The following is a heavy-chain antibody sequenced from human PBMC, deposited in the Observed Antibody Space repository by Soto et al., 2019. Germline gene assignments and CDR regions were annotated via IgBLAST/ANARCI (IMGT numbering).Heavy chain of an antibody. CDR1: GFTFSSYG. Sequence: GGSLRISCAASGFTFSSYGMHWVRQAPGKGLEWVAVISYDGSNKYYADSVKGRFTISRDNSKNTLYLQMNSLRAEDTAVYYCAKDPRYYYHSSGSPSGMDVWGQGTTVTVSS. CDR2: ISYDGSNK. J-gene: IGHJ6*02. CDR3: AKDPRYYYHSSGSPSGMDV. D-gene: IGHD3-22*01. V-gene: IGHV3-30*18.